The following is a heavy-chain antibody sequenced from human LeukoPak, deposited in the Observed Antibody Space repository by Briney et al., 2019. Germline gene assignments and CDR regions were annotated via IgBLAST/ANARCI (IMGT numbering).Heavy chain of an antibody. CDR2: ISSNGGGT. Sequence: PGGSLRLSCAAYGFTFSSYGMDWVRQAPGKGLEYVSAISSNGGGTYYANSVKGRFSISRDNSKNTLYLQMGSLRVEDMAVYYCAREDGRWELHYWGQGTLVTVSS. CDR3: AREDGRWELHY. V-gene: IGHV3-64*01. D-gene: IGHD1-26*01. J-gene: IGHJ4*02. CDR1: GFTFSSYG.